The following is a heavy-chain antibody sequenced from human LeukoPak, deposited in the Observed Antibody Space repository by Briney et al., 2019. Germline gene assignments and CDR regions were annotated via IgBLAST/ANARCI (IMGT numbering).Heavy chain of an antibody. Sequence: ASVKVSCKASGYTFTGYYMHWVRQAPGQGLEWMGWINPNSGGTNYAQKFQGRVTMTRDTSISTAYMELSRLRSDDTAVYYCARDQYTTIGYSGYAFYYWGQGTLVTVSS. CDR1: GYTFTGYY. D-gene: IGHD5-12*01. CDR3: ARDQYTTIGYSGYAFYY. J-gene: IGHJ4*02. V-gene: IGHV1-2*02. CDR2: INPNSGGT.